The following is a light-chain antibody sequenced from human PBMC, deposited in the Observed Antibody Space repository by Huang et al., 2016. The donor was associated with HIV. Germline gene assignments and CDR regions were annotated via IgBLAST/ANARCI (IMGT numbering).Light chain of an antibody. V-gene: IGKV3-11*01. CDR2: DTS. CDR1: QSVSSY. J-gene: IGKJ4*01. Sequence: EIVLTQSQATLSLSPGESATLSCRASQSVSSYLAWYRQKPGQAPRLLIYDTSTRATGIPARFRCSGSGTDFTLTISSLEPEDFAVYYCQQRSNWPLTFGGGTKVEIK. CDR3: QQRSNWPLT.